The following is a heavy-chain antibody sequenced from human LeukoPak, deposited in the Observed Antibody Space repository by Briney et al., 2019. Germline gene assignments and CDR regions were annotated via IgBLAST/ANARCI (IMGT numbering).Heavy chain of an antibody. CDR2: INHSGST. J-gene: IGHJ4*02. D-gene: IGHD3-10*01. Sequence: NASETLSLTCAVYGGSFSGYYWSWIRQPPGKGLEWIGEINHSGSTNYNPSLKSRVTISVDTSKKQFSLKLSSVTAADTAVYYCARRSYYYGSGSYPDSYFDYWGQGTLVTVSS. CDR3: ARRSYYYGSGSYPDSYFDY. V-gene: IGHV4-34*01. CDR1: GGSFSGYY.